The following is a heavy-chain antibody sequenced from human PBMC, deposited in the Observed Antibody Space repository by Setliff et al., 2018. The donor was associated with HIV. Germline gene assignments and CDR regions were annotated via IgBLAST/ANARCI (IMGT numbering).Heavy chain of an antibody. CDR3: ARGSSGWYSYFDY. CDR1: GFTFSSYG. CDR2: IWYDGSNK. D-gene: IGHD6-19*01. J-gene: IGHJ4*02. V-gene: IGHV3-33*01. Sequence: ALRLSCAASGFTFSSYGMHWVRQAPGKGLEWVAVIWYDGSNKYYADSVKGRFTISRDNSKNTLYLQMNSLRAEDTAVYYCARGSSGWYSYFDYWGQGTLVTVS.